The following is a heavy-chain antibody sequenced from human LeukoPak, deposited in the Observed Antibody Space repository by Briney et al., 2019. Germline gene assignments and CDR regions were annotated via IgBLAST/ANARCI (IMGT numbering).Heavy chain of an antibody. D-gene: IGHD2-2*01. CDR3: ARHQLRHPLDY. CDR2: ISYSGNT. J-gene: IGHJ4*02. V-gene: IGHV4-30-4*08. Sequence: PSETLSLTCTVSGGSISSGDNYWSWIRQPPGKGLEWMGYISYSGNTYSNPSLRSRLTISVDTSKNQYSLRLVSVTAADTAVYFCARHQLRHPLDYWGQGSLVTVSS. CDR1: GGSISSGDNY.